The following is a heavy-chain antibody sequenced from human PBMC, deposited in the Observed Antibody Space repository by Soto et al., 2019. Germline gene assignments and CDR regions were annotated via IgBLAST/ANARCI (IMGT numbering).Heavy chain of an antibody. J-gene: IGHJ4*02. Sequence: LSLTCTVSGDSISTFYWGWMRQSPGKELEWIGYVYYTGSTNYNPSLKSRVTISVDRSKNQFSLKLTSANAADTAVYYCARGRTVRNYADDSSDYFYFFDYWGQGTQVTVSS. V-gene: IGHV4-59*01. CDR1: GDSISTFY. CDR3: ARGRTVRNYADDSSDYFYFFDY. D-gene: IGHD3-22*01. CDR2: VYYTGST.